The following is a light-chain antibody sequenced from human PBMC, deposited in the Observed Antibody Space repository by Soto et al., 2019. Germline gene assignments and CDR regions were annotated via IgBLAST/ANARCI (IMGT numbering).Light chain of an antibody. J-gene: IGLJ2*01. V-gene: IGLV8-61*01. Sequence: QAVVTQEPSFSVSPGGTVTLTCGLNSGSVSTSLYPTWYQQTPGQAPRSLIYSTNTRSPGVPDRFFGSILGNKAALTITGAQADDESDYYCVLYMGSYVVFGGGTKLTVL. CDR3: VLYMGSYVV. CDR1: SGSVSTSLY. CDR2: STN.